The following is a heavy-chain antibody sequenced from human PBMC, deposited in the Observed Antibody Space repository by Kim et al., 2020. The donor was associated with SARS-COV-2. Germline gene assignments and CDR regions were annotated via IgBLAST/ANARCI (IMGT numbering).Heavy chain of an antibody. Sequence: GGSLRLSCAASGFTFSSYSMNWVRQAPGKGLEWVSSISSSSSYIYYADSVKGRFTISRDNAKNSLYLQMNSLRAEDTAVYYCATTPVATLYYYGMDVWGQGTTVTVSS. CDR2: ISSSSSYI. D-gene: IGHD5-12*01. J-gene: IGHJ6*02. CDR3: ATTPVATLYYYGMDV. V-gene: IGHV3-21*01. CDR1: GFTFSSYS.